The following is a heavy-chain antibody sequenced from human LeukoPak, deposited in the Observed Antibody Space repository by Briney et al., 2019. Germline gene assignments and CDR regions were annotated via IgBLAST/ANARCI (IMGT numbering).Heavy chain of an antibody. V-gene: IGHV3-48*01. CDR3: ARSAGYYYYYMDV. CDR1: GFTFSSYS. Sequence: PGGSLRLSCAASGFTFSSYSMNWVRQAPGKGLEWVSYISSSSGTIYYADSVKGRFTISRDNAKNSLYLQMNSLRAEDTAVYYCARSAGYYYYYMDVWGKGTTVTVSS. D-gene: IGHD3-10*01. CDR2: ISSSSGTI. J-gene: IGHJ6*03.